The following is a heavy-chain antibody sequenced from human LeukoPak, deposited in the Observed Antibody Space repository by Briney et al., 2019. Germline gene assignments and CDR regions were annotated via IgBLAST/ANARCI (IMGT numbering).Heavy chain of an antibody. CDR3: ARHRRYDFWSGSLREIDY. D-gene: IGHD3-3*01. CDR2: IYPGDSDT. Sequence: GESLKISCKGSGYSFTSYWIGWVRQMPGKGLEWMGIIYPGDSDTRYSPSFQGQVTISADKSISTAYLQWSSLKASDTAMYYCARHRRYDFWSGSLREIDYGGQGTLVTVSS. CDR1: GYSFTSYW. V-gene: IGHV5-51*01. J-gene: IGHJ4*02.